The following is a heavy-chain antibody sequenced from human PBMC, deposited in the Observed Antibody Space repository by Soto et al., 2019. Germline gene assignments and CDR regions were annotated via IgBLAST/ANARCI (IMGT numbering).Heavy chain of an antibody. CDR2: ISSTSTYI. V-gene: IGHV3-21*01. CDR1: GFTFSTYT. CDR3: ARDPEDHDIPLDY. Sequence: PGGSLRLSCAASGFTFSTYTMNCVRQAPGKGLEWVSSISSTSTYINYADSLKGRFTISRGNAKNSRYLQMNSLRAEDTALYYCARDPEDHDIPLDYWGQGTLVTVSS. J-gene: IGHJ4*02. D-gene: IGHD3-9*01.